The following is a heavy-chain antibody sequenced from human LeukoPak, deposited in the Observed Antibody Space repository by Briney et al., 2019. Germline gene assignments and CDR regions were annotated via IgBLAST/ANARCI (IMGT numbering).Heavy chain of an antibody. Sequence: GGSLRLSCAASGFTFSSYSMNWVRQAPGKGLEWVPSISSSSSYIYYADSVKGRFTISRDNAKNSPYLQMNSLRAEDTAVYYCARGTAMVTSFPYYFDYWGQGTLVTVSS. CDR1: GFTFSSYS. D-gene: IGHD5-18*01. V-gene: IGHV3-21*01. CDR2: ISSSSSYI. CDR3: ARGTAMVTSFPYYFDY. J-gene: IGHJ4*02.